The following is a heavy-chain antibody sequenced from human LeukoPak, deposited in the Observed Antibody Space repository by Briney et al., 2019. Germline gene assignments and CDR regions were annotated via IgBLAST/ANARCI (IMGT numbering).Heavy chain of an antibody. Sequence: ASVKVSCKASGYTFTSYDINWVRQATGQGLEWMGWMNPNSGNTGYAQKFQGRVTITRNTSISTAYMELSGLRSEDTAVYYCARARVGATTRYYFDYWGQGTLVTVSS. D-gene: IGHD1-26*01. CDR2: MNPNSGNT. J-gene: IGHJ4*02. V-gene: IGHV1-8*03. CDR1: GYTFTSYD. CDR3: ARARVGATTRYYFDY.